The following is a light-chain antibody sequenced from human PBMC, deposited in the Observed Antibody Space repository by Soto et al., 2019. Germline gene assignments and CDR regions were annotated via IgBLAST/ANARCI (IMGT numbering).Light chain of an antibody. CDR3: HSYDSSAHWV. CDR1: GGSIANNY. J-gene: IGLJ3*02. Sequence: NFMLTQPPSVSESPGKTVTISCTRSGGSIANNYVQWYQQRPGSAPTPVIYQDNERPSGVPDRFSGSIDSSSNSASLTISGLRTEDEADYYCHSYDSSAHWVFGGGTKLTVL. V-gene: IGLV6-57*04. CDR2: QDN.